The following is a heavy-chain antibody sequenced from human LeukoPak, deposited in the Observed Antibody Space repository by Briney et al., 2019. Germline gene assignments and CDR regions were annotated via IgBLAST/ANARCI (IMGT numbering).Heavy chain of an antibody. J-gene: IGHJ5*02. Sequence: ASVKVSCKASGGTFSSYAISWVRQAPGQGFEWMGRIIPILGIANYAQKFQGRVTITADKSTSTAYMELSSLRSEGTAVYYCARLPGRNWFDPWGQGTLVTVSS. CDR3: ARLPGRNWFDP. CDR2: IIPILGIA. CDR1: GGTFSSYA. V-gene: IGHV1-69*04. D-gene: IGHD1-14*01.